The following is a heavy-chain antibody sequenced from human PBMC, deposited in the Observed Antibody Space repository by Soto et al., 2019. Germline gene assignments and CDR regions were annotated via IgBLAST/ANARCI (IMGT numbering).Heavy chain of an antibody. CDR1: GGSITGYY. V-gene: IGHV4-34*01. D-gene: IGHD1-20*01. J-gene: IGHJ6*04. CDR2: INQSGST. CDR3: AREDDLGIAFYMGV. Sequence: QVQLQQWGAGLLKPSETLSLTCAVSGGSITGYYWTWIRQPPGKGLEWIGEINQSGSTNYNPSLKSQVTMSVDTSKNQFSLNLKSVTAADTAVYYCAREDDLGIAFYMGVWGKGTTVTVSS.